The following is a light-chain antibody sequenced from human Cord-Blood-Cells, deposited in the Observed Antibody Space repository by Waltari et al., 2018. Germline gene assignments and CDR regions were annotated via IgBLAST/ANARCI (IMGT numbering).Light chain of an antibody. Sequence: QSALTQPASVSGSPGPSITISCTGTRSVVGSYNPVSWYQQHPGKAPKLMIYEGSKRPSGVSNRFSGSKSGNTASLTISGLQAEDEADYYCCSYAGSSTVVFGGGTKLTVL. J-gene: IGLJ2*01. V-gene: IGLV2-23*01. CDR3: CSYAGSSTVV. CDR2: EGS. CDR1: RSVVGSYNP.